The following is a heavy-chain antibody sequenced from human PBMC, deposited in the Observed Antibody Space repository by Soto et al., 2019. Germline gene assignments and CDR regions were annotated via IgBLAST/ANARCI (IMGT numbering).Heavy chain of an antibody. V-gene: IGHV3-23*01. CDR2: ISGSGGST. J-gene: IGHJ4*02. CDR1: GFTFSSYA. CDR3: SKDSLVVTSYFYY. Sequence: EVQLLESGGGLVQPGGSLRLSCAASGFTFSSYAMSWVRQAPGKGLEWVSAISGSGGSTYYADSVKGRFTISRDNSKKTLDLQINSLRAEDTAVYYWSKDSLVVTSYFYYWGQGTLGTVSS. D-gene: IGHD2-21*02.